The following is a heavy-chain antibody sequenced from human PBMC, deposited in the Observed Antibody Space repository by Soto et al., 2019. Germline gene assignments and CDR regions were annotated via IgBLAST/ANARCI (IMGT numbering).Heavy chain of an antibody. D-gene: IGHD6-13*01. CDR1: GGPIINGDSY. CDR2: INYRGTT. CDR3: ARDAPGAAPY. Sequence: QVQLQESGPGLVKPSQTLSLTCTVSGGPIINGDSYLNWIRQHPEKGLEWVGYINYRGTTNYNPALNSRILTSIATSTNQLYLRLTSVTAADTAVYYCARDAPGAAPYWGQGTLVSVSS. V-gene: IGHV4-31*03. J-gene: IGHJ4*02.